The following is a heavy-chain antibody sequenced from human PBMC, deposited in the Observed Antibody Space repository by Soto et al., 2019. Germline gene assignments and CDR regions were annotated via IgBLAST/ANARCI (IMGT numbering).Heavy chain of an antibody. J-gene: IGHJ5*02. D-gene: IGHD6-19*01. Sequence: ASVKVSCKASGYTFTSYGISWVRQAPGQGLEWMGWISAYNGNTNYAQKLQGRVTMTTDTSTSTAYMELRSLRSDDTAVYYCARDIAVAGINWFDPSGQGTLVTVSS. CDR3: ARDIAVAGINWFDP. V-gene: IGHV1-18*01. CDR1: GYTFTSYG. CDR2: ISAYNGNT.